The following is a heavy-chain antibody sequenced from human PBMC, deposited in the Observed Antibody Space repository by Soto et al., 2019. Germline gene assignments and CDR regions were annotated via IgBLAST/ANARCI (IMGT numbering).Heavy chain of an antibody. V-gene: IGHV3-23*01. D-gene: IGHD6-13*01. J-gene: IGHJ4*02. CDR2: ISGSGGST. Sequence: EVQLLESGGGLVQPGGSLRLSCAVSGFALTDYAMTWVRQAPGKGLEWVSAISGSGGSTFYADSVKGRFTVFTDSSKNRLFLQMNSLRADDTAIYYCAKEIASAWYLLDYWGQGTLVTVS. CDR3: AKEIASAWYLLDY. CDR1: GFALTDYA.